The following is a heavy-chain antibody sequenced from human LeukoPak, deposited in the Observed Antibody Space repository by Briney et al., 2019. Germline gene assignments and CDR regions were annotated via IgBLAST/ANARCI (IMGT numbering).Heavy chain of an antibody. V-gene: IGHV3-74*01. CDR3: ARGRGSMVRGVSDY. Sequence: GGSLRLSCAASGFTFSSYWMHWVRQAPGKGLVWVSRINSDGSSTSYADSVKGRFTISRDNAKNTLYLQMNSLRAEDTAVYYCARGRGSMVRGVSDYWGQGTLVTVSS. J-gene: IGHJ4*02. CDR2: INSDGSST. D-gene: IGHD3-10*01. CDR1: GFTFSSYW.